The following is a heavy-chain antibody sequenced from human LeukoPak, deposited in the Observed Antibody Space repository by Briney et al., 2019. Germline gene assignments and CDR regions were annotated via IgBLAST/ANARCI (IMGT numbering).Heavy chain of an antibody. D-gene: IGHD3-10*01. Sequence: PGGSLRLSCAASGFTFSSYAMSWVRQAPGKGLEWVSAISGSGGSTYYADSVKGRFTISRDNSKNTLYLQMNSLRAEDTAVYYCAKDPDYYGSGSPHDWFDPWDQGTLVTVSS. V-gene: IGHV3-23*01. CDR1: GFTFSSYA. J-gene: IGHJ5*02. CDR2: ISGSGGST. CDR3: AKDPDYYGSGSPHDWFDP.